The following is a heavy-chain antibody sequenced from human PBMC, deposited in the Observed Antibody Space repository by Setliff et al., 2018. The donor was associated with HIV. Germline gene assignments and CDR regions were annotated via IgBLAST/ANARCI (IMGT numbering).Heavy chain of an antibody. CDR2: ISASGTT. CDR3: ARHDSGGYYSLDY. D-gene: IGHD3-22*01. J-gene: IGHJ4*02. Sequence: PSETLSLTCTVSSGSISGFYWTWIRQPAGKGLEWIGRISASGTTVYNPSLKSRVTISVDTSKNQFSLKLSSVTAADTAVYYCARHDSGGYYSLDYWGQGTLVTVSS. CDR1: SGSISGFY. V-gene: IGHV4-4*07.